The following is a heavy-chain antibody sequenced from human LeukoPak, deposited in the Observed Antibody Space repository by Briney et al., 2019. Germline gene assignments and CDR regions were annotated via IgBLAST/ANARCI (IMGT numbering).Heavy chain of an antibody. D-gene: IGHD3-22*01. CDR1: GFRSSHYW. J-gene: IGHJ4*02. Sequence: GSLRLSCLVSGFRSSHYWLSWVRQAPGEGVEGVANINQDGSEKTYVDSVKGRFTISRDNARNSLYLQMNSLRVEDTAFYYCARGLTYYYDRSGYLYFDHWGQGTLVTVSS. V-gene: IGHV3-7*01. CDR3: ARGLTYYYDRSGYLYFDH. CDR2: INQDGSEK.